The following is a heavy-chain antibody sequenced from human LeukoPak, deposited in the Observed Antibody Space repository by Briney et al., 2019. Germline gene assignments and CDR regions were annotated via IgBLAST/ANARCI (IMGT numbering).Heavy chain of an antibody. Sequence: PGGSLRLSCAASGFTFSDYYMSWIRLAPGKGLEWVSYISSSGSTIYYADPVKGRFTISRDNAKNSLYLQMNSLRAEDTAVYYCARDSVYYDFWSGYHGGGYYYYMDVWGKGTTVTVSS. CDR1: GFTFSDYY. V-gene: IGHV3-11*01. CDR2: ISSSGSTI. D-gene: IGHD3-3*01. J-gene: IGHJ6*03. CDR3: ARDSVYYDFWSGYHGGGYYYYMDV.